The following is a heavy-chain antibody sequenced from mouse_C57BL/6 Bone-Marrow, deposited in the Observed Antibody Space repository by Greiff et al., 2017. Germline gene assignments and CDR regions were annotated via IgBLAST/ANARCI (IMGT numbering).Heavy chain of an antibody. CDR3: AREIYYYGSAYFDY. D-gene: IGHD1-1*01. CDR1: GYNFTCYW. J-gene: IGHJ2*01. Sequence: QVQLKQPGAELVKPGASVKLSCKASGYNFTCYWMHWVKQRPGQGLEWIGMIHPNSGSTNYNEHFKSKATLTVDKSSSTADMQLSSLTSDDSAVYYCAREIYYYGSAYFDYWGQGTTRTVSS. V-gene: IGHV1-64*01. CDR2: IHPNSGST.